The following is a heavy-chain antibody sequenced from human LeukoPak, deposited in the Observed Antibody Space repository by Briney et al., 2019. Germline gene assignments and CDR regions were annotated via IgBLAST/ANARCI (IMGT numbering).Heavy chain of an antibody. CDR2: ISGSGGTT. Sequence: PGGSLRLSCAASGFTFSSYGMSWVRQAPGKGLEWGSGISGSGGTTYYADSAKGRFTISRDNSKNTLYLQMNSLRAEDTAVYYCATSGSYNYWGQGTLVTVSS. D-gene: IGHD1-26*01. CDR1: GFTFSSYG. V-gene: IGHV3-23*01. CDR3: ATSGSYNY. J-gene: IGHJ4*02.